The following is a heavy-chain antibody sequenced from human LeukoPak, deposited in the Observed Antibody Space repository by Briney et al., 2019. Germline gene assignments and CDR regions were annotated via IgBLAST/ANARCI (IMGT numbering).Heavy chain of an antibody. Sequence: ASVKVSCKASGYTFTGYYMHWVRQAPGQGLEWMGWINPNSGGTNYAQKFQGRVTMTRDTSISTAYMELSRLRSDDTAVYYCATENDILTGHDAFDIWGQGTMVTVSS. D-gene: IGHD3-9*01. J-gene: IGHJ3*02. V-gene: IGHV1-2*02. CDR1: GYTFTGYY. CDR3: ATENDILTGHDAFDI. CDR2: INPNSGGT.